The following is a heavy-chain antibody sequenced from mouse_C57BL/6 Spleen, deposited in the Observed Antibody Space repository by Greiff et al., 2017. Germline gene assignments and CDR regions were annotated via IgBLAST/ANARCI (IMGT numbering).Heavy chain of an antibody. CDR1: GFTFTDYY. Sequence: EVQGVESGGGLVQPGGSLSLSCAASGFTFTDYYMSWVRQPPGRALGWLGFIRNKANGYTTEYSASVKGRVTISRDNSQSILYLQMNALRAEDSATYYCARVIGYSFDYWGQGTTLTVSS. CDR2: IRNKANGYTT. V-gene: IGHV7-3*01. CDR3: ARVIGYSFDY. D-gene: IGHD1-1*01. J-gene: IGHJ2*01.